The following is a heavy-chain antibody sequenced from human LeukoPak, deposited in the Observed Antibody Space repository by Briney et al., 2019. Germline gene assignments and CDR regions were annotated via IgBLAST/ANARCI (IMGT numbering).Heavy chain of an antibody. CDR3: AKEVLDYEIPYWYFDL. Sequence: GGSLRLSCAASGFTFSSYAMSWVRQAPGKGLEWVSSASGSGGSTYYADSVKGRFTISRDNSKNTLYLQMNSLRAEDTAIYYCAKEVLDYEIPYWYFDLWGRGTLVTVSS. CDR1: GFTFSSYA. J-gene: IGHJ2*01. D-gene: IGHD4-17*01. CDR2: ASGSGGST. V-gene: IGHV3-23*01.